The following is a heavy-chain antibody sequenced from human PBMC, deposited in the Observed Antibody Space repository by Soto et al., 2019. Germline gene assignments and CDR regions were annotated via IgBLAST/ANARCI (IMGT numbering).Heavy chain of an antibody. D-gene: IGHD2-15*01. Sequence: SVTLSLTCTVSGGSISSYYWSWIRQPPGKGLEWIGYIYYSGSTNYNPSLKSRVTISVDTSKNQFSLKLSPVTAAGTAVSYCALALPVATPIPPLANGFVPWGQGTLGTVSS. V-gene: IGHV4-59*01. J-gene: IGHJ5*02. CDR1: GGSISSYY. CDR2: IYYSGST. CDR3: ALALPVATPIPPLANGFVP.